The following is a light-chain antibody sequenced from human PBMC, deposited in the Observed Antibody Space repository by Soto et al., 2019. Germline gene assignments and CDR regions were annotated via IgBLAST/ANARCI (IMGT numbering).Light chain of an antibody. CDR1: QSISTY. V-gene: IGKV1-39*01. CDR2: AAS. CDR3: QQYGSYWT. Sequence: DIQMTQSPSALSAFVGDTLPLICRASQSISTYLNWYQQKPGKAPKLLIYAASSLESGVPSRFSGTGSGTEFTLSISSLQPDDFATYYCQQYGSYWTFGQGTKVDIK. J-gene: IGKJ1*01.